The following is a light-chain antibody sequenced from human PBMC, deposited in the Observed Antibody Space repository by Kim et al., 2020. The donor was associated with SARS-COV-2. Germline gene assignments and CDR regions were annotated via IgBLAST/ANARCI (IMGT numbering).Light chain of an antibody. Sequence: PGKTARVTWGGNNIGSKSVHGYQQKPGQAPVLVIYYDSDRPSGIPERFSGSNSGNTATLTISRVEAGDEADYYCQVWDSSSDHVVFGGGTQLTVL. J-gene: IGLJ2*01. CDR1: NIGSKS. V-gene: IGLV3-21*04. CDR3: QVWDSSSDHVV. CDR2: YDS.